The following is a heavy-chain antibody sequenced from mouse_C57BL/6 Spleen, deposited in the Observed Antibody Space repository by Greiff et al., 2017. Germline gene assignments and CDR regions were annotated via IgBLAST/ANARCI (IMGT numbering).Heavy chain of an antibody. CDR1: GFTFTDYY. D-gene: IGHD2-4*01. Sequence: EVKLMESGGGLVQPGGSLSLSCAASGFTFTDYYMSWVRQPPGKALEWLGFIRNKANGYTTEYSASVKGRFTISRDNSQSILYLQMNALRAEDSATYYCARYPYDYDGEGYAMDYWGQGTSVTVSS. V-gene: IGHV7-3*01. CDR3: ARYPYDYDGEGYAMDY. CDR2: IRNKANGYTT. J-gene: IGHJ4*01.